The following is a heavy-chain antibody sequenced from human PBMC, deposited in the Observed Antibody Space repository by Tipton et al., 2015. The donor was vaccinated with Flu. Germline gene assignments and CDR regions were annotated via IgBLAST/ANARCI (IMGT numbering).Heavy chain of an antibody. J-gene: IGHJ4*02. D-gene: IGHD2-2*01. V-gene: IGHV1-18*04. Sequence: QLVQSGAEVKKPGASVKVSCKASGYSLTSYPISWVRQAPGQGLEWMGWISGYSGNTNYAQNLQDRVTMTTDSSTSTAYMELRSLRSDDTAVYYCARPGGPAANNPFSYFDFWGQGTLVTVSS. CDR1: GYSLTSYP. CDR2: ISGYSGNT. CDR3: ARPGGPAANNPFSYFDF.